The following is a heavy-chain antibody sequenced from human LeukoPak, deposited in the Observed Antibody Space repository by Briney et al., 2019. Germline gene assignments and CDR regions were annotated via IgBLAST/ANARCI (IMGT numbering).Heavy chain of an antibody. D-gene: IGHD1-14*01. Sequence: QAGGSLRLSCAASGFTFSSYWMSWVRQAPGKGLEWVANIKQDGSEKYYADSVKGRFTISRDNAKDSLYLQMNSLRAEDTAVYYCARDVVNRNYYYYYGMDVWGQGTTVTVSS. V-gene: IGHV3-7*01. J-gene: IGHJ6*02. CDR3: ARDVVNRNYYYYYGMDV. CDR1: GFTFSSYW. CDR2: IKQDGSEK.